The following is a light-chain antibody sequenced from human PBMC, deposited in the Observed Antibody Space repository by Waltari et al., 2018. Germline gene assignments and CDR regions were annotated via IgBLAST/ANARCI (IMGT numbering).Light chain of an antibody. J-gene: IGLJ3*02. V-gene: IGLV2-14*03. CDR3: NSYASGSNGV. CDR1: SSDVVRYDY. Sequence: QSALTQPASVSGSPGQSITISCTGTSSDVVRYDYVSWYQQHPGKDPKLMIYDVSSRPSGVSNRFSGSKSGNTASLTISGLQAEDEADYYCNSYASGSNGVFGGGTRLTVL. CDR2: DVS.